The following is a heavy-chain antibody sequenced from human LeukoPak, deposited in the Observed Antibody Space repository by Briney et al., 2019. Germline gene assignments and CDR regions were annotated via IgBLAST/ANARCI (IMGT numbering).Heavy chain of an antibody. CDR3: AKDMFSGSAGVCDY. V-gene: IGHV3-43*02. D-gene: IGHD3-10*01. CDR2: ISVDCGST. J-gene: IGHJ4*02. CDR1: GFTFDDYA. Sequence: GESLRLSCAASGFTFDDYAMHWVRQAPAKGLEWVSLISVDCGSTYYADSAKGRFTISRDNSKNSLYLQMNSLRTEDTALYYCAKDMFSGSAGVCDYWGQGTLVTVSS.